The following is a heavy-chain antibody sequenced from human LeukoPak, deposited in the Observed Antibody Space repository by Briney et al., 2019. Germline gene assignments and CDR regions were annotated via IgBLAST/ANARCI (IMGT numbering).Heavy chain of an antibody. CDR3: AKDYSYYAFDY. Sequence: GGSLRLSCAASGFTFSSYAMSWVRQAPGKGLEWVSTISGSGGSTYYADSVKGRFTISRDNSRNTLHLQMNSLRAEDTAVYYCAKDYSYYAFDYWGQGTLVTVSS. J-gene: IGHJ4*02. V-gene: IGHV3-23*01. CDR1: GFTFSSYA. D-gene: IGHD4-11*01. CDR2: ISGSGGST.